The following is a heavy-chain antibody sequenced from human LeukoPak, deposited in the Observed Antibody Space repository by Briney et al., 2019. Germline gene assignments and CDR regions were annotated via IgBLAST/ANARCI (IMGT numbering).Heavy chain of an antibody. CDR3: ATGSTP. CDR1: GFTLSSYT. J-gene: IGHJ4*02. V-gene: IGHV3-30-3*01. CDR2: ISYDGSKK. Sequence: RPGGSLRLSCAVSGFTLSSYTMHWVRQAPXXGLEWVAKISYDGSKKYYADSVKGRFTISRDNSKNTLYLQMNSLRAEDTAVYYCATGSTPWGQGTLVTVSS.